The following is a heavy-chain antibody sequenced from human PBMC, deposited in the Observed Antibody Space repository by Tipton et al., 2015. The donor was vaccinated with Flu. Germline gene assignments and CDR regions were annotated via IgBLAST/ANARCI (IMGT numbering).Heavy chain of an antibody. Sequence: TLSLTCTVSGGSISSYYWSWIRQPPGKGLEWIGYIYYGGSTNYNPSLKSRVTISADTSKNQFSLKLSSVTAADTAAYYCARVALRSDYYGSGTIPRYFAFDIWGQGTMVTVSS. CDR2: IYYGGST. D-gene: IGHD3-10*01. CDR1: GGSISSYY. V-gene: IGHV4-59*01. CDR3: ARVALRSDYYGSGTIPRYFAFDI. J-gene: IGHJ3*02.